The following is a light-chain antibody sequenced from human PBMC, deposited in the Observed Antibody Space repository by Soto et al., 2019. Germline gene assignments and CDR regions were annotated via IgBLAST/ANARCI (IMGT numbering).Light chain of an antibody. CDR1: SSEGGNYKY. CDR3: FSYTSSGTYV. V-gene: IGLV2-14*01. Sequence: QSVLTQPASVSGSPGQSIRSSCTGTSSEGGNYKYVSWYQQHPGKAPKLMIYEVSNRPSGVSNRFSGSKSGNTASLTISGLQAEDETDYYCFSYTSSGTYVFGTGTKVTVL. CDR2: EVS. J-gene: IGLJ1*01.